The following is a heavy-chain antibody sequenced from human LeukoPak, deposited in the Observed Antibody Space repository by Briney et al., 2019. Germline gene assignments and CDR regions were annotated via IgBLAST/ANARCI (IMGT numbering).Heavy chain of an antibody. V-gene: IGHV1-2*06. CDR2: INPNSGGT. D-gene: IGHD3-3*01. J-gene: IGHJ5*02. CDR3: ARDRLSHSYDFWSGPGRGGNWFDP. CDR1: GYTFTGYY. Sequence: ASVKVSCKASGYTFTGYYMHWVRQAPGQGLEWMGRINPNSGGTNYAQKFQGRVTMTRDTSISTAYVELSRLRSDDTAVYYCARDRLSHSYDFWSGPGRGGNWFDPWGQGTLVTVSS.